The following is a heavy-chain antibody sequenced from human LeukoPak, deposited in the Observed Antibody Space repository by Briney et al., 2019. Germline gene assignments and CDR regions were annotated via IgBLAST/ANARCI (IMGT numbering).Heavy chain of an antibody. V-gene: IGHV4-39*01. CDR3: ARGYGGKFRSFDY. CDR2: IYYSGSI. Sequence: SETKSLTCTVSGDSISSSRYYWRWIRQPPGKGLEWIGSIYYSGSIWYHPSLKSRVTISVDTSKNQFSLKLTSVTAADTAVYYCARGYGGKFRSFDYWGQGTLVTVSS. J-gene: IGHJ4*02. D-gene: IGHD4-23*01. CDR1: GDSISSSRYY.